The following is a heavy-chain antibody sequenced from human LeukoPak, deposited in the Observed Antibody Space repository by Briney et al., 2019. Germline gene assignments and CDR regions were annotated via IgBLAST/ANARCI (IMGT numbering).Heavy chain of an antibody. CDR3: AQGYSSGWYPN. Sequence: GGSLTLSCAVSGFSVGNSDMSWVRQAPAKGLEWISAISVDGETTYYADFVKGRLIISRDNSKNTLFLQLSSLRAEDMDVYYCAQGYSSGWYPNWGQGSMVSVSS. J-gene: IGHJ4*02. D-gene: IGHD6-19*01. CDR1: GFSVGNSD. CDR2: ISVDGETT. V-gene: IGHV3-23*01.